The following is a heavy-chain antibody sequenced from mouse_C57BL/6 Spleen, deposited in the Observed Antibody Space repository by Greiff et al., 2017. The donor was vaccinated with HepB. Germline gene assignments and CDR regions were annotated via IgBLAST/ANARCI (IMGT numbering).Heavy chain of an antibody. CDR1: GYTFTSYW. CDR2: IDPSDSYT. Sequence: SGASVKLSCKASGYTFTSYWMQWVKQRPGQGLEWIGEIDPSDSYTNYNQKFKGKATLTVDTSSSTAYMQLSSLTSEDSAVYYCARRSLRFAYWGQGTLVTVSA. D-gene: IGHD1-3*01. J-gene: IGHJ3*01. CDR3: ARRSLRFAY. V-gene: IGHV1-50*01.